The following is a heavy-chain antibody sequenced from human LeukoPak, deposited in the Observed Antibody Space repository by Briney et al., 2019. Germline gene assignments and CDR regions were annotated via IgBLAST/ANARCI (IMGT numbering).Heavy chain of an antibody. V-gene: IGHV1-69*05. J-gene: IGHJ6*03. CDR3: ARSPIRGVQAYYYYMDV. CDR2: IIPIFGTA. D-gene: IGHD3-10*01. Sequence: SVNVSCKASGGTFSSDAISWVRQAPGQGLEWMGGIIPIFGTANYAQKFQGRVTITTDESTSTAYMELSSLRSEDTAVYYCARSPIRGVQAYYYYMDVWGKGTTVTVSS. CDR1: GGTFSSDA.